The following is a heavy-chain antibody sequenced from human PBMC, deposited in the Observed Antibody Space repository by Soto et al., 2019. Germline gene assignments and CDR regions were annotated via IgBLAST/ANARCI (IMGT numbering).Heavy chain of an antibody. CDR2: VSGNGGST. V-gene: IGHV3-23*01. CDR1: GFTFSSYA. D-gene: IGHD3-10*01. Sequence: GGSLRLSCAASGFTFSSYAMSWVRQAPGKGLEWVSVVSGNGGSTYYADSVKGRLTISRDNSKNTLYLQMNSLRAEDTAVYYCAKEVGVSGSGSPLDYWGQGTPVHVSS. J-gene: IGHJ4*02. CDR3: AKEVGVSGSGSPLDY.